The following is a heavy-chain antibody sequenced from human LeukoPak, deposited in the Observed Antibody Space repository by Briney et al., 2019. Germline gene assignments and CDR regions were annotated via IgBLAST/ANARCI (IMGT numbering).Heavy chain of an antibody. CDR3: AKSWNYYDSSGDDALDI. Sequence: GGSLGLSCAASGFTISSNYMSWVRQAPGKGLEWVTSISGSGGNTYHADSVKGRFTISRDNSKNTLYLQMNSLRVEDTAVYYCAKSWNYYDSSGDDALDIWGQGTMVTVSS. CDR1: GFTISSNY. V-gene: IGHV3-23*01. J-gene: IGHJ3*02. D-gene: IGHD3-22*01. CDR2: ISGSGGNT.